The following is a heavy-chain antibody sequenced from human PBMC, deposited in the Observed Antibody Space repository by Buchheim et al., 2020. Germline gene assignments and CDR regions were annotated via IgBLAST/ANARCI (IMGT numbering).Heavy chain of an antibody. J-gene: IGHJ3*02. Sequence: EVQLLESGGGLVQPGGSLRLSCAASGFTFSSYAMSWVRQAPGKGLEWVSAISGSGGSTYYADSVKGRFTISRDNSTKTLYLQMNSLRAEDTAVYYCAEVRGLGSSGFPDAFDIWGQGT. CDR2: ISGSGGST. CDR3: AEVRGLGSSGFPDAFDI. D-gene: IGHD3-22*01. V-gene: IGHV3-23*01. CDR1: GFTFSSYA.